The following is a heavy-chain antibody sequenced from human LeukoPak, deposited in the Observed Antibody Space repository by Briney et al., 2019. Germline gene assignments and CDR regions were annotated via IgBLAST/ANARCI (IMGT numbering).Heavy chain of an antibody. CDR1: GFTFDDYA. D-gene: IGHD6-19*01. Sequence: GRSLRLSCAASGFTFDDYAMHWVRQAPGKGLEWVSGISWNSGSIGYADSVKGRFTISRDNAKNSLYLQMNSLRAEDTALYYCAKDVVQWLPTGGDAFDIWGQGTMVTVSS. J-gene: IGHJ3*02. V-gene: IGHV3-9*01. CDR3: AKDVVQWLPTGGDAFDI. CDR2: ISWNSGSI.